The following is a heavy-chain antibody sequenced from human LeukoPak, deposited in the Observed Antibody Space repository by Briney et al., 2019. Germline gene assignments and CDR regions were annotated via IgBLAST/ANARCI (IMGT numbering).Heavy chain of an antibody. J-gene: IGHJ4*02. V-gene: IGHV3-64D*06. D-gene: IGHD3-22*01. CDR2: ISSNGGST. CDR1: GFTFSNAW. CDR3: VKDDRYFYDRSGPY. Sequence: KSGGSLRLSCAASGFTFSNAWMSWVRQAPGKGLEYVSAISSNGGSTYYADSVKGRFTISRDNSNNTLYLQMSSLRAEDTAVYYCVKDDRYFYDRSGPYWGQGTLVTVSS.